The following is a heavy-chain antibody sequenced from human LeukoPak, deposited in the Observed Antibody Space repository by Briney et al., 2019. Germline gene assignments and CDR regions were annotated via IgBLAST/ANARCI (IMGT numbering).Heavy chain of an antibody. CDR3: AKDPTVTPYYYYYYMDV. D-gene: IGHD4-17*01. J-gene: IGHJ6*03. V-gene: IGHV3-23*01. Sequence: GGSLRLSCAASGFTFRTYGMNWVRQAPGKGLEWVSAISGSGGSTYYADSVKGRFTISRDNSKNTLYLQMNSLRAEDTAVYYCAKDPTVTPYYYYYYMDVWGKGTTVTVSS. CDR2: ISGSGGST. CDR1: GFTFRTYG.